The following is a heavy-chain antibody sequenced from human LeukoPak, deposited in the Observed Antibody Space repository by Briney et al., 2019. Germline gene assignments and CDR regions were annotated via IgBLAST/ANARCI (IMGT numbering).Heavy chain of an antibody. CDR3: ARHVGIAAAGTLYYGMDV. V-gene: IGHV5-51*01. J-gene: IGHJ6*02. D-gene: IGHD6-13*01. CDR2: IYPGDSET. CDR1: GYSFTSYW. Sequence: GESLKISCKGSGYSFTSYWIGWVRQMPGKGLEWMGIIYPGDSETRYSPSFQGQVTISADKSISTAYLQWSSLKASDTAMYYCARHVGIAAAGTLYYGMDVWGQGTTVTVSS.